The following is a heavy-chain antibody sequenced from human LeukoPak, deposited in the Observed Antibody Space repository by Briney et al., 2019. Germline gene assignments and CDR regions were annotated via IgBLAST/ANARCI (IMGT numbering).Heavy chain of an antibody. CDR1: GGTFSSYA. J-gene: IGHJ6*03. V-gene: IGHV1-69*05. D-gene: IGHD6-6*01. CDR3: ARGSASRAGYYYMDV. CDR2: INPIFGTA. Sequence: ASVTVSCKASGGTFSSYAISWVRQAPGQGLEWMGGINPIFGTANYAQKFQGRVTITTDESTSTAYMELSSLRSEDTAVYYCARGSASRAGYYYMDVWGKGTTVTVSS.